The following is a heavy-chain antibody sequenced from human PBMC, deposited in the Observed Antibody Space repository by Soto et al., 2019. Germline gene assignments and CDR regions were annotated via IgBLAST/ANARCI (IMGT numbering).Heavy chain of an antibody. CDR2: IYSGGST. Sequence: EVQLVESGGGLVQPGGSLRLSCAASGFTVSSNYMSWVRQAPGKGLEWVSVIYSGGSTYYADAVKGRFTISRHNSKNTLYLQMNSLRAEDTAVYYCARDLLSIAVAGTGFRNYYYYYMDVWGKGTTVTVSS. D-gene: IGHD6-19*01. CDR1: GFTVSSNY. CDR3: ARDLLSIAVAGTGFRNYYYYYMDV. V-gene: IGHV3-53*04. J-gene: IGHJ6*03.